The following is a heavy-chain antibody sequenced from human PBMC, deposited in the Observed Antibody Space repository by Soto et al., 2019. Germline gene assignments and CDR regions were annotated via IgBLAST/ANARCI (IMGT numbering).Heavy chain of an antibody. CDR1: GFSFSSFA. CDR2: IESKTDGGTT. D-gene: IGHD3-3*01. V-gene: IGHV3-15*04. CDR3: SADAKTIFGALIIHKNYMDI. Sequence: EVLLLESGGGLVQPGGSLRLSCEASGFSFSSFAMNWVRQAPGKGLEWIGRIESKTDGGTTDYAAPVKGRFTISRDDSKNTLYLQMNSLKIEDTAVYYCSADAKTIFGALIIHKNYMDIWGKGTTVTVSS. J-gene: IGHJ6*03.